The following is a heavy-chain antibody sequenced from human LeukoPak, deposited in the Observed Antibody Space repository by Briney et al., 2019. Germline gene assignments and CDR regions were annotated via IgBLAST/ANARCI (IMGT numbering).Heavy chain of an antibody. CDR2: IGSSGAIR. Sequence: GGSLRLSCAVSGFPFSVYEMNWVRRAPGKGLDWVSNIGSSGAIRHYADSVKGRFSISRDNAENSLFLQMNSLRVEDTGIYYCALLAVASDFDYWGQGALVTVSS. J-gene: IGHJ4*02. D-gene: IGHD6-19*01. CDR1: GFPFSVYE. CDR3: ALLAVASDFDY. V-gene: IGHV3-48*03.